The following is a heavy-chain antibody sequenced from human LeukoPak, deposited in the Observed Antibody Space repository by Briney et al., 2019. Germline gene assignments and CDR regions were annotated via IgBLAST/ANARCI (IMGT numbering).Heavy chain of an antibody. CDR3: ASPYGDYPTEYFQH. V-gene: IGHV1-69*05. CDR2: IIPIFGTA. CDR1: GGTFISYA. Sequence: ASVKVSCKASGGTFISYAISWVRQAPGQGLEWMGGIIPIFGTANYAQKFQGRVTITTDESTSTAYMELSSLRSEDTAVYYCASPYGDYPTEYFQHWGQGTLVTVSS. J-gene: IGHJ1*01. D-gene: IGHD4-17*01.